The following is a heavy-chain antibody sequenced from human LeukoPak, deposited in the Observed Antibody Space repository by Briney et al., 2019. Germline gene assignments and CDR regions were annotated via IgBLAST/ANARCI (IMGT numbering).Heavy chain of an antibody. CDR3: ARGNVVVITPTPWFDP. V-gene: IGHV4-31*03. CDR1: GGSISSSGYY. J-gene: IGHJ5*02. D-gene: IGHD2-15*01. Sequence: PSQTLSLTCTVSGGSISSSGYYWSWVRQHPGKGLEWIGYIYYSGNTYYNPSLKSRVTISVDTSKKQFSLKLSSVTAADTAVYYCARGNVVVITPTPWFDPWGQGTLVTVSS. CDR2: IYYSGNT.